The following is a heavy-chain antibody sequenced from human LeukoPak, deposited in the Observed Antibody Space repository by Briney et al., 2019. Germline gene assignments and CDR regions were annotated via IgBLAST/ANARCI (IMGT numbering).Heavy chain of an antibody. CDR3: ASEPVDTAMVGPDY. V-gene: IGHV4-59*12. CDR2: IYYSGST. J-gene: IGHJ4*02. Sequence: KPSETLSLTCTVSGGSISSYYWSWIRQPPGKGLEWIGYIYYSGSTNYNPSLKSRVTISVDTSKNQFSLKLSSVTAADTAVYYCASEPVDTAMVGPDYWGQGTLVTVSS. D-gene: IGHD5-18*01. CDR1: GGSISSYY.